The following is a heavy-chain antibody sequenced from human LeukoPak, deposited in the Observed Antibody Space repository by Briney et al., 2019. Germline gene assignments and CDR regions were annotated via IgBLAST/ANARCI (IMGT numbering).Heavy chain of an antibody. Sequence: SETLSLTCTVSGGSISSSSDYWGWIRQPPGKGLEWIGYIYYSGSTNYNPSLKSRVTISVDTSKNQFSLKLSSVTAADTAVYYCAREGLDSSSWSKGWFDPWGQGTLVTVSS. D-gene: IGHD6-13*01. CDR2: IYYSGST. CDR1: GGSISSSSDY. V-gene: IGHV4-61*01. J-gene: IGHJ5*02. CDR3: AREGLDSSSWSKGWFDP.